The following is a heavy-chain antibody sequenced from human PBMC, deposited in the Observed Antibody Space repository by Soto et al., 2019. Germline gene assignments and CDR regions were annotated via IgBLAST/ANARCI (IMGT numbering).Heavy chain of an antibody. CDR2: IIPILGIA. CDR3: ARDPLRTTVTTQRRESYYYYMDV. Sequence: ASVKVSCKASGGTFSSYTISWVRQAPGQGLEWMGRIIPILGIANYAQKFQGRVTITADKSTSTAYMELSSLRSEDTAVYYCARDPLRTTVTTQRRESYYYYMDVWGKGTTVTVSS. V-gene: IGHV1-69*04. J-gene: IGHJ6*03. CDR1: GGTFSSYT. D-gene: IGHD4-17*01.